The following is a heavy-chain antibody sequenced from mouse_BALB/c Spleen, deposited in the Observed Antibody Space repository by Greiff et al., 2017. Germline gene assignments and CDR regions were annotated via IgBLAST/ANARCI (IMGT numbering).Heavy chain of an antibody. Sequence: EVKVVESGGGLVQPGGSLKLSCAASGFTFSSYGMSWVRQTPDKRLELVATINSNGGSTYYPDSVKGRFTISRDNAKNTLYLQMSSLKSEDTAMYYCARDRGYSWFAYWGQGTLVTVSA. V-gene: IGHV5-6-3*01. CDR3: ARDRGYSWFAY. CDR2: INSNGGST. J-gene: IGHJ3*01. D-gene: IGHD2-14*01. CDR1: GFTFSSYG.